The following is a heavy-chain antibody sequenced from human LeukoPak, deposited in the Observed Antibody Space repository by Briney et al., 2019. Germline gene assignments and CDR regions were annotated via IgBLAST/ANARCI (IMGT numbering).Heavy chain of an antibody. V-gene: IGHV4-4*07. Sequence: SETLSLTCAVSGGSMSNYYWTWFRQPAGKGLEWIGRIYTNRRTRYNPSLKSRVTMSVDTSKNQVSMNLRSVSAADTAVYYCARDEESWGQGALVTVSS. D-gene: IGHD3-10*01. CDR3: ARDEES. CDR2: IYTNRRT. J-gene: IGHJ5*02. CDR1: GGSMSNYY.